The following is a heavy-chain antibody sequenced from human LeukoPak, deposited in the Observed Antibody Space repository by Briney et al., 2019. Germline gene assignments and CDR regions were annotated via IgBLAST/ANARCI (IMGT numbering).Heavy chain of an antibody. CDR3: ASSGGSRDWFDP. CDR1: GGSISGYH. D-gene: IGHD2-15*01. Sequence: SETLSLTCTVSGGSISGYHWSWIRQPPGKGLEWIAYIHSSGSTSYNPSLKSRITMSVDTSKSQFSLKLSSVTAADTAVYYCASSGGSRDWFDPWGQGTLVTVSS. V-gene: IGHV4-59*08. J-gene: IGHJ5*02. CDR2: IHSSGST.